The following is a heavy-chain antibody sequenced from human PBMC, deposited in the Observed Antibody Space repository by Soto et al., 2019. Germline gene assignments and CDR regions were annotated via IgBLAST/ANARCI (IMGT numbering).Heavy chain of an antibody. Sequence: QMQLVQSGAEVKRTGSTVTVSCKALGNTFTYRYLHWVRQAPGQALEWRGWITPFSGDVHYAQKFQERVNITRDRSINTAYMRMSSLRPEDTAMYYCASGGAGSGPFTWELPDHWGQGTLVTVSS. J-gene: IGHJ4*02. CDR3: ASGGAGSGPFTWELPDH. V-gene: IGHV1-45*02. CDR1: GNTFTYRY. D-gene: IGHD1-26*01. CDR2: ITPFSGDV.